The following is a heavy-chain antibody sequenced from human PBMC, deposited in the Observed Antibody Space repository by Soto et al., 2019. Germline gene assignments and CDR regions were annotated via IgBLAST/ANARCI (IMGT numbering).Heavy chain of an antibody. CDR2: INHSGST. V-gene: IGHV4-34*01. D-gene: IGHD2-8*02. CDR1: GGSFSGYY. CDR3: ARDKITGLFDY. J-gene: IGHJ4*02. Sequence: QVQLQQWGAGLLKPSETLSLTCAVYGGSFSGYYWTRIRQPPGTGLEWIGEINHSGSTNYNPSLKSRVTISVDTSKNQFSLKLSSVTAADTAVYDCARDKITGLFDYWGQGTLVTVSS.